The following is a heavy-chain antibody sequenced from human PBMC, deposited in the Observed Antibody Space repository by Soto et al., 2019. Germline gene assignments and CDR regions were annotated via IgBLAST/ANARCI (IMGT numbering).Heavy chain of an antibody. CDR2: SYYSGST. J-gene: IGHJ5*02. CDR3: ARGIDCSSTSCIGLGWFDP. D-gene: IGHD2-2*01. CDR1: GGSISSGGYY. Sequence: QVQLQEAGPGLVKPSQTLSLTCTVSGGSISSGGYYWSWIRQHPGKGLEWIGYSYYSGSTYYNPPLKSRVTISVDPSKTQYSLKLSAVTAADTAVYYWARGIDCSSTSCIGLGWFDPWGQGTLVTVSP. V-gene: IGHV4-31*03.